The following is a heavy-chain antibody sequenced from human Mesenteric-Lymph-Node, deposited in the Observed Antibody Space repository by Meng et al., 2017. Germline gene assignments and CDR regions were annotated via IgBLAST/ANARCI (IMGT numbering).Heavy chain of an antibody. CDR2: IDDDGSGT. Sequence: VQLVESGGGLVQPGGSLRLSCAASGFTFSTFWMHWVRQAPGKGLVWVSRIDDDGSGTTYADSVKGRFTISRDNAKNTLYLQMNSLRAEDTALYYCAKGGNWLNSWGQGTLVTVSS. J-gene: IGHJ5*01. CDR3: AKGGNWLNS. CDR1: GFTFSTFW. V-gene: IGHV3-74*01.